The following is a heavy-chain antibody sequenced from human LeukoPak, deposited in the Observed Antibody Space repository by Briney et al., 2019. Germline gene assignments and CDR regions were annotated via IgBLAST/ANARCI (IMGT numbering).Heavy chain of an antibody. V-gene: IGHV4-59*08. CDR2: IYNSEST. J-gene: IGHJ3*02. CDR3: ARRNTMFAFDI. CDR1: RGSISSYY. D-gene: IGHD3-10*02. Sequence: SETLSLTCTVSRGSISSYYWSWIRQPPGKGLEWIGYIYNSESTNYNPSLKSRVTISVDTSKNQFSLKLSSVTAADTAVYYCARRNTMFAFDIWGQGTMVTVSS.